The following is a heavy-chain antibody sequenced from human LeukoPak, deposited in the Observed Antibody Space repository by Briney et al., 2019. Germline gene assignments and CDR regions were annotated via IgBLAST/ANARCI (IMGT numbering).Heavy chain of an antibody. D-gene: IGHD3-10*01. V-gene: IGHV1-18*01. J-gene: IGHJ4*02. CDR1: GYTFTSYG. Sequence: AAVKVSCKASGYTFTSYGISWVRQAPGQGLEWMGWISAYNGNTNYAQNLQGRVTMTRDTSISTAYMELSRLISDETAVYYCARIRYYYGSGSYSLGYWGQGTLVTVSS. CDR3: ARIRYYYGSGSYSLGY. CDR2: ISAYNGNT.